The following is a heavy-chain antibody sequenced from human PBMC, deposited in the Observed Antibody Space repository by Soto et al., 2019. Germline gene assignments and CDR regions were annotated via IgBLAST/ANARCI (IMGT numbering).Heavy chain of an antibody. V-gene: IGHV1-69*02. CDR2: IIPILGIA. J-gene: IGHJ6*03. Sequence: ASVKVSCKASGGTFSSYTISWVRQAPGQGLEWMGRIIPILGIANYAQKFQGRVTITADKSTSTAYMELSSLRSEDTAVYYCARRNHDYGDYNYYYYYYMDVWGKGTTVPVSS. CDR1: GGTFSSYT. CDR3: ARRNHDYGDYNYYYYYYMDV. D-gene: IGHD4-17*01.